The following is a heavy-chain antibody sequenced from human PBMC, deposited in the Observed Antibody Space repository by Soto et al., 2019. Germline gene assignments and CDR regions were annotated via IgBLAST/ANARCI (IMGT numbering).Heavy chain of an antibody. Sequence: TLSLTCTVSGGSISSYYWSWIRQPPGKGLEWIGYIYYSGSTNYNPSLKSRVTISVDTSKNQFSLKLSSVTAADTAVYYCARQVDTAMGNYYYYYMDVWGKGTTVTVSS. V-gene: IGHV4-59*08. CDR1: GGSISSYY. CDR2: IYYSGST. CDR3: ARQVDTAMGNYYYYYMDV. J-gene: IGHJ6*03. D-gene: IGHD5-18*01.